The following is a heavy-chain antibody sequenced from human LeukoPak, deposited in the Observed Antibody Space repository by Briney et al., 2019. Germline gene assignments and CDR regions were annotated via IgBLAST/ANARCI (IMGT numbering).Heavy chain of an antibody. Sequence: VASVKVSCKASGYTFTSYAMNWVRQAPGQGLEWMGWINPNTGDPTYAQGFTGRFVFSLDTSVSTAYLQISSLEAEDTAVYFCARAYQPLGGLSFPDQWGQGTLVTVSS. CDR3: ARAYQPLGGLSFPDQ. CDR2: INPNTGDP. J-gene: IGHJ5*02. CDR1: GYTFTSYA. D-gene: IGHD3-16*02. V-gene: IGHV7-4-1*02.